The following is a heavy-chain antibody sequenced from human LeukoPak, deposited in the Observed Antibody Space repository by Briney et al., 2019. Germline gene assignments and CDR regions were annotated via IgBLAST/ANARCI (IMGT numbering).Heavy chain of an antibody. CDR2: ISRSGGNT. V-gene: IGHV3-64*01. D-gene: IGHD3/OR15-3a*01. CDR1: GFTFNIYA. J-gene: IGHJ4*02. Sequence: GGSLRLSCAASGFTFNIYAMHWVRQAPGKGPEFVSSISRSGGNTYYANSVKGGFTISRDDSKNTLYLQMDSLRPEDTAVYYCARASGRGLYYFDYGGKGTLVTVS. CDR3: ARASGRGLYYFDY.